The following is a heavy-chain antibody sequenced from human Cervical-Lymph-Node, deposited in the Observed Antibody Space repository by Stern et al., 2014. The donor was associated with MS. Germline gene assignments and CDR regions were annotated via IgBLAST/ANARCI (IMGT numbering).Heavy chain of an antibody. Sequence: EVQLVEPGPEVKRPGESLKISCQASGYTFTSYWIGWVRQMPGKGLEWIAIIFPGGSDIRYSPSFQGQVPISADKSSSTAYLQWNTLKASDTAIYYCARQRYFDYWGQGTLVTVSS. CDR1: GYTFTSYW. J-gene: IGHJ4*02. V-gene: IGHV5-51*01. CDR2: IFPGGSDI. CDR3: ARQRYFDY.